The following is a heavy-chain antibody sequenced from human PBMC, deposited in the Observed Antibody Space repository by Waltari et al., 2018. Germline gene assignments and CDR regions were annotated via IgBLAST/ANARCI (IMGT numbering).Heavy chain of an antibody. D-gene: IGHD5-12*01. CDR2: ISYSGPT. J-gene: IGHJ3*01. Sequence: RRAPGRVLVWCGTISYSGPTYSSPSLKSRVTISRDTSKNQLSLKLGSVTAADTAVYYCATYIGASVGTAAFDVWGQGTKVTVSS. CDR3: ATYIGASVGTAAFDV. V-gene: IGHV4-39*01.